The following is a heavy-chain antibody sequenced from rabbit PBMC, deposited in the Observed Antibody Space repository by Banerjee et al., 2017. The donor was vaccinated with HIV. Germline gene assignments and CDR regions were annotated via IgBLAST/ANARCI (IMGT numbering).Heavy chain of an antibody. CDR2: INTGSDYT. CDR1: GFSFSSGYY. D-gene: IGHD1-1*01. J-gene: IGHJ4*01. CDR3: ARATSSPYL. V-gene: IGHV1S40*01. Sequence: QQLVESGGGLVKPGASLTLTCKASGFSFSSGYYMCWVRQAPGKGLEWIGCINTGSDYTHYASCAKGRFTIAKASSTTVTLQMTNLTAADTATYFCARATSSPYLWGPGPLVPDS.